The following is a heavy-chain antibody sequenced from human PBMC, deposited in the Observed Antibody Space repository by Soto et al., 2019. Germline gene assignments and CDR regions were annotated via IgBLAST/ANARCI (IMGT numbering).Heavy chain of an antibody. D-gene: IGHD3-10*01. Sequence: QITLKESGPTLVRPTQTLTLTCTFSGFSLSTTGVGVGWIRQPPGKALEWLALIYWDDDKRYSPSLKSRLTINKDTSKNEVILTMTNMDPVDTARYYCAQRLPHYGLGRERGNGFDPWVQGTLVTVSS. CDR1: GFSLSTTGVG. V-gene: IGHV2-5*02. CDR2: IYWDDDK. CDR3: AQRLPHYGLGRERGNGFDP. J-gene: IGHJ5*02.